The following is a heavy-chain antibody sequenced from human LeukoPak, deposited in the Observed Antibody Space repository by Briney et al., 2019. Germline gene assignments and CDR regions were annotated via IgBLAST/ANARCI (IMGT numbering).Heavy chain of an antibody. D-gene: IGHD5-24*01. CDR2: ISGSGGST. Sequence: PGGSLRLSCAASGFTLRSYAMGWVRQAPGKGLEWVSTISGSGGSTYYADSVKGRFTISRDISKNTLYLQMNSLRAEDTAIYYCAKDLATLGDWGQGTLVTVSS. CDR1: GFTLRSYA. CDR3: AKDLATLGD. J-gene: IGHJ4*02. V-gene: IGHV3-23*01.